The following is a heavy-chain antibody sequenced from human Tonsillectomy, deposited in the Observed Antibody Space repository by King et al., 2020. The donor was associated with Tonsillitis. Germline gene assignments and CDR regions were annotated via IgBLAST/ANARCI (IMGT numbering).Heavy chain of an antibody. J-gene: IGHJ4*02. V-gene: IGHV5-51*01. D-gene: IGHD3-22*01. CDR2: IYPGDSDT. CDR1: GYSYTSYW. CDR3: ARRSEGGSSGYYYVPGDY. Sequence: GQLVQSGAEVKKPGESLKISCKGSGYSYTSYWIGWVRQMPGKGLEWMGIIYPGDSDTRYSPSFQGQVTISADKSISTAYLQWSSLKASDTAMYYCARRSEGGSSGYYYVPGDYWGQGTLVTVSS.